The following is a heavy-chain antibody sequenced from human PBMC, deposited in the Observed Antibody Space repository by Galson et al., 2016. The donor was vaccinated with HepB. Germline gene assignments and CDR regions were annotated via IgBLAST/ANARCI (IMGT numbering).Heavy chain of an antibody. CDR3: AREGAGPFDY. V-gene: IGHV4-59*01. J-gene: IGHJ4*02. Sequence: SETLSLTCAVSGGSISSSYWSWIRQPPGKGLEWIGYMYYSGSINYNPSLKSRVTMSLDPSKNQFSLKLSSVAAADTAVYYCAREGAGPFDYGGQGTLVTVSS. CDR2: MYYSGSI. CDR1: GGSISSSY.